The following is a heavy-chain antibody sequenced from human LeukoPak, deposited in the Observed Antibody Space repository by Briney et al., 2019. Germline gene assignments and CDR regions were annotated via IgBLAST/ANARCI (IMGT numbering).Heavy chain of an antibody. CDR2: ISTSGSTI. CDR3: ARDGDYAQDFDY. D-gene: IGHD4-17*01. V-gene: IGHV3-48*03. J-gene: IGHJ4*02. CDR1: GFTFSSYE. Sequence: GGSPRLSCAASGFTFSSYEMNWVRQAPGKGLEWISYISTSGSTIYYADSVKGRFTISRDNAKNSLYLQMNSLRAEDTAVYFCARDGDYAQDFDYWGQGTLVTVSS.